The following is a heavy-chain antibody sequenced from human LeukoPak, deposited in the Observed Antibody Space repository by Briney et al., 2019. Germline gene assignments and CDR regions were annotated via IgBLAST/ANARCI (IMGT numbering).Heavy chain of an antibody. J-gene: IGHJ4*02. CDR1: SASMSSGGYR. CDR3: AREMDAHPRTLD. D-gene: IGHD3/OR15-3a*01. CDR2: IYYSGST. V-gene: IGHV4-31*03. Sequence: SETLSLTCTVSSASMSSGGYRWNWIRQHPGKGLEWIGYIYYSGSTYYNPSLMSRLTISIDTSKNQFSLNPSSVTAADTAVYYCAREMDAHPRTLDWGQGTLVTVSS.